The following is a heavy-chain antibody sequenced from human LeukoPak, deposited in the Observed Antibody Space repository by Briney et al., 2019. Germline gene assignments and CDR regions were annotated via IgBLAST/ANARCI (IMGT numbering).Heavy chain of an antibody. J-gene: IGHJ4*02. V-gene: IGHV3-7*01. CDR3: ARDFSWRQFDY. CDR1: GFAAGFTFSASY. CDR2: IGPDGSGP. Sequence: GGSLRLSCETSGFAAGFTFSASYMTWLRQAPGMGLEWVAEIGPDGSGPVYVDSVKGRFTTPRDNAKNSPYLQMNNLRVEETAVYYCARDFSWRQFDYWGLGTLVTVSS.